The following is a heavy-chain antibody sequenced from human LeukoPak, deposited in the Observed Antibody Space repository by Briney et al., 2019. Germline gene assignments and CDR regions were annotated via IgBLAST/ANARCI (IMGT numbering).Heavy chain of an antibody. CDR2: IYSGGST. D-gene: IGHD3-22*01. CDR1: GFTFSSYA. Sequence: PGGSLRLSCAASGFTFSSYAMSWIRQAPGKGLEWVSIIYSGGSTYYADSVKGRFTISRDNSKNTLYLQMNSLRAEDTAVYYCARDLGGYADSWGQGTLVTVSS. V-gene: IGHV3-53*01. CDR3: ARDLGGYADS. J-gene: IGHJ5*01.